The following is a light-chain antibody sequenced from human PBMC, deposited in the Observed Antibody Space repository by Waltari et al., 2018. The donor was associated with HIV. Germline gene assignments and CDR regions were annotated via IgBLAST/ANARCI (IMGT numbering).Light chain of an antibody. CDR3: QQYTNWPIT. CDR1: QRSSTN. Sequence: EIVMTQTPVTPSGSTGERTTHSCRASQRSSTNLAWHQQKPGQAPMLLIYGASARATGIPARLSGSGSGTEFTLTISSLQSEDFAVYYCQQYTNWPITFGQGTRLEIK. CDR2: GAS. V-gene: IGKV3-15*01. J-gene: IGKJ5*01.